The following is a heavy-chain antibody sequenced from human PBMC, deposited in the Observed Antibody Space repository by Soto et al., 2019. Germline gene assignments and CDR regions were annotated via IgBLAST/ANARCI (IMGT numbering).Heavy chain of an antibody. CDR2: INLDGSEQ. CDR1: GFTFTRYY. J-gene: IGHJ4*02. D-gene: IGHD3-9*01. V-gene: IGHV3-7*03. CDR3: SRENWFQDY. Sequence: LRLSCVASGFTFTRYYMTWVRQAPGKGLEWVASINLDGSEQFYVDSVKGRFIISRDNARSSLYLQMNSLRAEDTALYFCSRENWFQDYWGPGTLVTVSS.